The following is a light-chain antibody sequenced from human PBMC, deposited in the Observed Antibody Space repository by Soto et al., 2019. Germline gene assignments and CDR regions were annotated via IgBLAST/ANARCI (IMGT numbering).Light chain of an antibody. CDR1: PSVSTN. J-gene: IGKJ3*01. V-gene: IGKV3-20*01. Sequence: EIVMTQSPATLSVSPGERATLSCRASPSVSTNLAWYQHKPGQAPRLLIYGSSTRATGIPDRFSGSGSGTDFTLTISRLEPEDFAVYYCQQYGSSLGTFGPGTKVDIK. CDR3: QQYGSSLGT. CDR2: GSS.